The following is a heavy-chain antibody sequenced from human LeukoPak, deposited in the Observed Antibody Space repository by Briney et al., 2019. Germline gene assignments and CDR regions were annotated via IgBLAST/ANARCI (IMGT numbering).Heavy chain of an antibody. CDR3: AKGPGCSSTSCYTSNY. Sequence: GGSLRLSCAASGFTFSSYAMSWVRQAPGKGLEWVSAISGSGGSTYYADSVKGRFTISRDNSKNTLYLQMNSLRAEDTAVYYCAKGPGCSSTSCYTSNYWGQGTLVTVSS. CDR1: GFTFSSYA. V-gene: IGHV3-23*01. D-gene: IGHD2-2*02. J-gene: IGHJ4*02. CDR2: ISGSGGST.